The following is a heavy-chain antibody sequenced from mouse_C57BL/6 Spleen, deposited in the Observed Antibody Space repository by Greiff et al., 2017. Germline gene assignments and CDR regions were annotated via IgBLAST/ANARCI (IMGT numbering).Heavy chain of an antibody. CDR2: IYPGSGST. CDR1: GYTFTSSW. D-gene: IGHD2-4*01. J-gene: IGHJ3*01. Sequence: VQLQQPGAELVKPGASVKMSCKASGYTFTSSWITWVKQRPGQGLEWIGDIYPGSGSTNYNEKFKIKATLTVDTYTSTAYMQLSRLTSEDSAVYCCSRWGYDYYDAFACWGKGTLVTVSA. V-gene: IGHV1-55*01. CDR3: SRWGYDYYDAFAC.